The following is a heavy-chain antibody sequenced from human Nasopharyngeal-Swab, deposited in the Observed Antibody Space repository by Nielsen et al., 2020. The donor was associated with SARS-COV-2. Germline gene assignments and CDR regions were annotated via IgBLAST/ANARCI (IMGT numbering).Heavy chain of an antibody. J-gene: IGHJ4*02. CDR2: IDTDGTIT. D-gene: IGHD2-15*01. CDR3: ARDVGGRDNY. CDR1: GFPFSTYW. V-gene: IGHV3-74*01. Sequence: LKISCAASGFPFSTYWMHWVRQPPGKGLLCVSRIDTDGTITDYADSVKGRFTISRDNAKNTLYLQMNSLRAEDTAVYYCARDVGGRDNYWGQGALVTVSS.